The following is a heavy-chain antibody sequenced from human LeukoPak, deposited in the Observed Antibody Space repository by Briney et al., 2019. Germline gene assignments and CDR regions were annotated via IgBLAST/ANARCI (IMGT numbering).Heavy chain of an antibody. CDR1: GFTFSSYE. Sequence: GGSLRLSCVASGFTFSSYEMNWVRQAPGKGLEWVSYISSSGSTIYYADSVKGRFTISRDNAKNSLYLQMNSLRAEDTAVYYCARQGATTLDYWGQGTLVTVSS. D-gene: IGHD1-26*01. J-gene: IGHJ4*02. V-gene: IGHV3-48*03. CDR2: ISSSGSTI. CDR3: ARQGATTLDY.